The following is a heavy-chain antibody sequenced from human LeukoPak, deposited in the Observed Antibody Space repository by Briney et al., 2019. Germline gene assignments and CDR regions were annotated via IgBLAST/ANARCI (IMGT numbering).Heavy chain of an antibody. D-gene: IGHD3-22*01. V-gene: IGHV3-7*01. CDR1: GFTFSSYW. CDR2: IKQDGTEK. J-gene: IGHJ4*02. CDR3: ARGYDSSGWAY. Sequence: GGSLRLSCAASGFTFSSYWMTWVRQAPGKGLEWVANIKQDGTEKYYVDSVKGRFTISRDNAQKSLYLQMNSLRAEDTAVYYCARGYDSSGWAYWGQGTRVTVSS.